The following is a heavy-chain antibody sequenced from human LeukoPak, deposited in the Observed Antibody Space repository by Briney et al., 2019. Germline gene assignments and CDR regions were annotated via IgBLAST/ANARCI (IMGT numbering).Heavy chain of an antibody. J-gene: IGHJ4*02. D-gene: IGHD5-12*01. Sequence: GRSLRLSCAASGFTFDDYAMHWVRQAPGKGLEWVSGISWNSGSIGYADSVKGRFTISRDNAKNSLYLQMNSLRAEDTAVYYCARGGGYVVWGQGTLVTVSS. CDR3: ARGGGYVV. CDR2: ISWNSGSI. V-gene: IGHV3-9*01. CDR1: GFTFDDYA.